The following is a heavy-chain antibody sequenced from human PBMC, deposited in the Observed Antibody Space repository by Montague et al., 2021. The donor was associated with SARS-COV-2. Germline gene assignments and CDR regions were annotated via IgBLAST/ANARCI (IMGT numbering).Heavy chain of an antibody. CDR1: GGSFSGYY. J-gene: IGHJ3*02. V-gene: IGHV4-34*01. CDR2: INHSGST. Sequence: SETLSLTCAVYGGSFSGYYWSWIRQPPGKGLEWIGEINHSGSTNYNPSLKSRVTISVDTSKNQFSLKLSSVTAADTAVYYCAIPMVRGFSLAFDIWGQGIMVTVSS. CDR3: AIPMVRGFSLAFDI. D-gene: IGHD3-10*01.